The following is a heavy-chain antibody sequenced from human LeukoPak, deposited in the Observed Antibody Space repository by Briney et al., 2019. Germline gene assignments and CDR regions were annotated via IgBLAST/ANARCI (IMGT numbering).Heavy chain of an antibody. CDR1: GFTFSCDG. Sequence: GGSLRLSCAASGFTFSCDGMHWVRQAPGKGLEWVAFIRYDGSNKYYADSVKGRFTISRDNSKNTLYLQMNRLRAEDTAVYYCAKDNYYDSSGYYRPFDCWGQGTLVTVSA. V-gene: IGHV3-30*02. J-gene: IGHJ4*02. CDR3: AKDNYYDSSGYYRPFDC. D-gene: IGHD3-22*01. CDR2: IRYDGSNK.